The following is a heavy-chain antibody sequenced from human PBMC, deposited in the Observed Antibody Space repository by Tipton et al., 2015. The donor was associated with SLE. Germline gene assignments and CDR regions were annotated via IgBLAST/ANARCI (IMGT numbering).Heavy chain of an antibody. Sequence: QLVQSGAEVKKPGASVKVSCKASGYTFTSYGISWVRQAPGQGLEWMGWMNPNSGNTAYAQKFQGRVTMTRDTSISTAYMELSSLRSDDTAVYYCARANPFYSGYDFDYWGQGTLVTVSS. CDR3: ARANPFYSGYDFDY. J-gene: IGHJ4*02. D-gene: IGHD5-12*01. CDR1: GYTFTSYG. V-gene: IGHV1-8*02. CDR2: MNPNSGNT.